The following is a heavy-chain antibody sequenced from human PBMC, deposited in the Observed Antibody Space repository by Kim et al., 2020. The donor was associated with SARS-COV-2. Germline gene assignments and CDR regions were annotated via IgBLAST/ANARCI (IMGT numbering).Heavy chain of an antibody. J-gene: IGHJ6*02. V-gene: IGHV3-9*01. CDR2: ISWNSGSI. D-gene: IGHD3-9*01. CDR1: GFTFDDYA. CDR3: AKEEPYFDYGMDV. Sequence: GGSLRLSCAASGFTFDDYAMHWVRQAPGKGLEWVSGISWNSGSIGYADSVKGRFTISRDNAKNSLYLQMNSLRAEDTALYYCAKEEPYFDYGMDVWGQGT.